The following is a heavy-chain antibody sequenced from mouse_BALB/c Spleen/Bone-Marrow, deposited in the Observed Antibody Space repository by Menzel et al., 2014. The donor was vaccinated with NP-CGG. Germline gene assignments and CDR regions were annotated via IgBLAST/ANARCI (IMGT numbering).Heavy chain of an antibody. J-gene: IGHJ2*01. D-gene: IGHD3-2*02. Sequence: QVQLQQSGAELARPGASVKLSCKASGYAFTSYWMQWVKQRPGQGLEWIRAIYPGDGDTRYTQKFKGKATLTADKSSSTAYMQLSSLASEDSAAYYCARGYPSDYWGQGTTLTVSS. CDR2: IYPGDGDT. V-gene: IGHV1-87*01. CDR1: GYAFTSYW. CDR3: ARGYPSDY.